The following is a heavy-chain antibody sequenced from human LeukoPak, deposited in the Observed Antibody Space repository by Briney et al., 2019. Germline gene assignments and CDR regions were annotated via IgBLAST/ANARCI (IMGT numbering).Heavy chain of an antibody. J-gene: IGHJ6*02. CDR2: ISYDGSNK. CDR1: GFTFSSYA. V-gene: IGHV3-30*04. CDR3: ARDIVLMVYAIRDYYYYGMDV. D-gene: IGHD2-8*01. Sequence: GGSLRLSCAASGFTFSSYAMHWVRQAPGKGLEWVAVISYDGSNKYYADSVKGRFTISRDNSKNTLYLQMNSLRAEDTAVYYCARDIVLMVYAIRDYYYYGMDVWGQGTTVTVSS.